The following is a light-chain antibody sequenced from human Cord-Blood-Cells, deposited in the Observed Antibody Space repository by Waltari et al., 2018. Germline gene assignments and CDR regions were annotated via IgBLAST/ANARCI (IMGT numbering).Light chain of an antibody. J-gene: IGKJ1*01. V-gene: IGKV3-11*01. CDR2: DAS. Sequence: EIVLTQSPATLSLSPGERDTISCRASQSVSSYLAWYQQKPGQAPRLLIYDASNRATGIPARFSGSGSGTDFTLTISSLEPEDFAVYYCQQRSNWWTFGQGTKVEIK. CDR1: QSVSSY. CDR3: QQRSNWWT.